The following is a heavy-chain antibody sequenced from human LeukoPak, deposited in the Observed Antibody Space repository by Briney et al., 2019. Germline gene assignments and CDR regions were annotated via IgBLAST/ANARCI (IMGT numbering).Heavy chain of an antibody. J-gene: IGHJ1*01. Sequence: ASVKVSCKVSGYTLTELSMHWVRQAPGKGLEWRGGFDPEGGETIYAQKFQGRVTMTEDPSTDTAYMELSSLRSEDTAVYYCATDPSYSSGRDFQHWGQGTLVTVSS. CDR1: GYTLTELS. V-gene: IGHV1-24*01. D-gene: IGHD6-25*01. CDR2: FDPEGGET. CDR3: ATDPSYSSGRDFQH.